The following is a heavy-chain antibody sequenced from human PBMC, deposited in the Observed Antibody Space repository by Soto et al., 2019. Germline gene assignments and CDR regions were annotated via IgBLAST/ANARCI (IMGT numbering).Heavy chain of an antibody. CDR2: ISYDGSNK. V-gene: IGHV3-30-3*01. CDR1: GFTFSSYA. Sequence: PGGSLRLSCAASGFTFSSYAMHWVRRAPGKGLEWVAVISYDGSNKYYADSVKGRFTISRDNSKNTLYLQMNSLRPEDTAVYYCAKDLYVGFGELYRSYYYYGMDVWGQGTTVTVSS. CDR3: AKDLYVGFGELYRSYYYYGMDV. D-gene: IGHD3-10*01. J-gene: IGHJ6*02.